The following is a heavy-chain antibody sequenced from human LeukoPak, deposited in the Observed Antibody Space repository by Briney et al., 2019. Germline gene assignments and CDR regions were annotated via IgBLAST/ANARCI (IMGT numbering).Heavy chain of an antibody. CDR3: ARDQIKDAYNYDYFDY. CDR1: GFTFSDYA. D-gene: IGHD5-24*01. V-gene: IGHV3-30*04. CDR2: ISYDGSNK. J-gene: IGHJ4*02. Sequence: PGGSLRLSCTASGFTFSDYAMYWVRQAPGKGLEWVAVISYDGSNKYYVDSVKGRFTISRDNSKNTLYLQMNSLRSEDTALYYCARDQIKDAYNYDYFDYWGQGTLVTVSS.